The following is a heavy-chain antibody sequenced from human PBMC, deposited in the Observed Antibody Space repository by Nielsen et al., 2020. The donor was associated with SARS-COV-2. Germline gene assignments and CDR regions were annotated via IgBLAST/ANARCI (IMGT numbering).Heavy chain of an antibody. Sequence: GGSLRLSCAASGFTFSSYAMSWVRQAPGKGLEWVSAISGSGGSTYYADSVKGRFTISRDNSKNTLYLQMNSLRAEDTAVYYCAKGKYQLLNYGMDVWGQGTTVTVSS. CDR2: ISGSGGST. V-gene: IGHV3-23*01. D-gene: IGHD2-2*01. CDR3: AKGKYQLLNYGMDV. CDR1: GFTFSSYA. J-gene: IGHJ6*02.